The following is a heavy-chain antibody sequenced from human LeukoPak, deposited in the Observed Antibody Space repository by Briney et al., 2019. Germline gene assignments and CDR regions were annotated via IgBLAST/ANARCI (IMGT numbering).Heavy chain of an antibody. D-gene: IGHD5-24*01. Sequence: SVKVSCKASGGTFSSYAISWVRQAPGQGLEWTGGIIPIFGTANYAQKFQGRVTITADESTSTAYMELSRLRSEDTAVYYCAREGRRDGYNLPFDYWGQGTLVTVSS. J-gene: IGHJ4*02. CDR3: AREGRRDGYNLPFDY. CDR1: GGTFSSYA. CDR2: IIPIFGTA. V-gene: IGHV1-69*13.